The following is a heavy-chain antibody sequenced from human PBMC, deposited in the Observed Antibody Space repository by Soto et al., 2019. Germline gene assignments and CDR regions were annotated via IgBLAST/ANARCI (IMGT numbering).Heavy chain of an antibody. CDR3: ARFYCSGGSRYRYFQH. CDR2: ISSSSSYI. V-gene: IGHV3-21*01. CDR1: GFTFSSYS. J-gene: IGHJ1*01. D-gene: IGHD2-15*01. Sequence: GSLRLSCAASGFTFSSYSMNWVRQAPGKGLEWVSSISSSSSYIYYADSVKGRFTISRDNAKNSLYLQMNSLRAEDTAVYYCARFYCSGGSRYRYFQHWGQGTLVTVSS.